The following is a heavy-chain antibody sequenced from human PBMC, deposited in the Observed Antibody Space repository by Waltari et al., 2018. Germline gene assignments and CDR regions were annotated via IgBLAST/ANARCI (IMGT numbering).Heavy chain of an antibody. D-gene: IGHD5-18*01. V-gene: IGHV3-23*01. Sequence: EVQLLESGGGLVQPGGSLRLSCAASGFTFSSYAMSWVSQAPGKGLEWVSAISGSGGSTYYADSVKGRFTISRDNSKNTLYLQMNSLRAEDTAVYYCATKDTAMTSSYWYFDLWGRGTLVTVSS. CDR2: ISGSGGST. J-gene: IGHJ2*01. CDR3: ATKDTAMTSSYWYFDL. CDR1: GFTFSSYA.